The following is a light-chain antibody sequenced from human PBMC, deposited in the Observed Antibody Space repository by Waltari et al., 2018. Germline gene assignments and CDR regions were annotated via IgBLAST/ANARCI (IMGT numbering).Light chain of an antibody. CDR1: TSDVGSYDL. CDR2: EVF. V-gene: IGLV2-23*02. J-gene: IGLJ1*01. Sequence: QSALTQPASVSGTPGPSITIPCSGPTSDVGSYDLVSWYQQHPGEAPKLLICEVFKRPPDTSSRFSGTKSGSTASLTISGLQPEDEADYYCCSYAGRGTYVFGSGTKVTVL. CDR3: CSYAGRGTYV.